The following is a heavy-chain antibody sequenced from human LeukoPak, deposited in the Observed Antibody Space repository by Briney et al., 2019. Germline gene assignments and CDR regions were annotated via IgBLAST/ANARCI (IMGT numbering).Heavy chain of an antibody. CDR2: IKQDGSQK. J-gene: IGHJ4*02. CDR1: GFTSSSYW. V-gene: IGHV3-7*01. CDR3: ARASLSSLLTFDY. Sequence: GGSLRLSCAASGFTSSSYWMNWVRQAPGRGLEWVAIIKQDGSQKYYVDSVKGRFTISTDTAKNSLHLLMNSLRAEDTAVYYCARASLSSLLTFDYWGQGTLVTVSS. D-gene: IGHD2-15*01.